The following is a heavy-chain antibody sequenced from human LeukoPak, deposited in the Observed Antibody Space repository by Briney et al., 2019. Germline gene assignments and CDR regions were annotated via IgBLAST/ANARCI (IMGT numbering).Heavy chain of an antibody. Sequence: KSSETLSLTCAVSGYSISRGYYWGWIRQPPGKGLEWIGNMYHSGITSYNPSLKSRVTISVDTSKNQLSLKLTSVTAADTAVYYCARGITIFGVATIYYFDYWGQGSLVTVSS. V-gene: IGHV4-38-2*01. D-gene: IGHD3-3*01. CDR2: MYHSGIT. CDR1: GYSISRGYY. J-gene: IGHJ4*02. CDR3: ARGITIFGVATIYYFDY.